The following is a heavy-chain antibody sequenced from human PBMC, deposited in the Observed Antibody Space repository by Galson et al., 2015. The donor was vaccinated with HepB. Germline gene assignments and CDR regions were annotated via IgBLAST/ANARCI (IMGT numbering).Heavy chain of an antibody. J-gene: IGHJ5*02. CDR1: GGSISTYY. Sequence: SETLSLTCTVSGGSISTYYWSWIRQPPGKGLEWIGHIYYSGNTNFNPSLKSRVTISIDTSKNQFSLKLRSVTAADTAVYYCARRTAPANSFDPWGQGTLVTVSS. CDR2: IYYSGNT. V-gene: IGHV4-59*08. CDR3: ARRTAPANSFDP. D-gene: IGHD2-2*01.